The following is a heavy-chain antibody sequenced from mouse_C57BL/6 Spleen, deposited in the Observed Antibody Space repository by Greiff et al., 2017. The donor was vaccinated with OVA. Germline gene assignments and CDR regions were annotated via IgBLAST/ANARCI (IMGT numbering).Heavy chain of an antibody. CDR1: GYTFTSYW. CDR3: TRRDSYTTVVAGGDY. D-gene: IGHD1-1*01. V-gene: IGHV1-5*01. CDR2: IYPGNSDT. J-gene: IGHJ2*01. Sequence: VQLQQSGTVLARPGASVKMSCKTSGYTFTSYWMHWVKQRPGQGLEWIGAIYPGNSDTSYNQKFKGKAKLTAVTSASTAYMELSSLTNEDSAVYYRTRRDSYTTVVAGGDYWGQGTTLTVSS.